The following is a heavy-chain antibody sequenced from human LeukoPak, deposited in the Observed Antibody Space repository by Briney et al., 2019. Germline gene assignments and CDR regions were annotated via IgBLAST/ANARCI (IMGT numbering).Heavy chain of an antibody. CDR1: GFTFSSYW. CDR3: ARGGYGAHMG. Sequence: GSLRLSCAASGFTFSSYWMHWVRQAPGKGLVWVSRINSDGSSTRYADSVKGRFTISRDNAKNTVSLQMNSLRAEDTAVYYCARGGYGAHMGWGQGTLVTVSS. J-gene: IGHJ4*02. V-gene: IGHV3-74*01. CDR2: INSDGSST. D-gene: IGHD4-17*01.